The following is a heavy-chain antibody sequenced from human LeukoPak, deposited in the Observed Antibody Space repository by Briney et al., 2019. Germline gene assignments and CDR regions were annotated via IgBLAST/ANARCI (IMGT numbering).Heavy chain of an antibody. CDR2: INPDGSVK. Sequence: GGSLRLSCAASGFTFSNYWMNWVRQAPGKGLEWVANINPDGSVKKYVDSLKGRFTISRDNAKNSVFLQINSLRAEDTAVYFCAKDPATYYDFWSAKGWFDPWGQGTLVTVSS. J-gene: IGHJ5*02. V-gene: IGHV3-7*01. CDR1: GFTFSNYW. CDR3: AKDPATYYDFWSAKGWFDP. D-gene: IGHD3-3*01.